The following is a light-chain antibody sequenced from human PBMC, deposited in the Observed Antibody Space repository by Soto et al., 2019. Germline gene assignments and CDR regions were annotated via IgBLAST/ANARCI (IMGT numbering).Light chain of an antibody. CDR2: DAS. CDR3: QHGFT. J-gene: IGKJ3*01. V-gene: IGKV3-11*01. Sequence: EIVLTQSPATLSLSPGERATLSCRASQSVSSYLAWYQQKPGQAPRLLIYDASNRATGIPARFSGSGSGTDFTLTISSLEPEDFAVYYWQHGFTFGPGTKVDIK. CDR1: QSVSSY.